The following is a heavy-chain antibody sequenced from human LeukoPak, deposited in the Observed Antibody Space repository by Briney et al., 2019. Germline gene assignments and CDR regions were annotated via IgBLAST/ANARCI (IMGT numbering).Heavy chain of an antibody. CDR3: ARDLVQLWSKDF. V-gene: IGHV3-30-3*01. Sequence: GRSLRLSCAASGFTFSSYTVHWVRQAPGKGLEWVAVISYDGSNKSYVDSVKGRFTISRDNSKKTLYLQMNSLRAEDTAVYYCARDLVQLWSKDFWGQGTLVTVSS. D-gene: IGHD5-18*01. CDR2: ISYDGSNK. J-gene: IGHJ4*02. CDR1: GFTFSSYT.